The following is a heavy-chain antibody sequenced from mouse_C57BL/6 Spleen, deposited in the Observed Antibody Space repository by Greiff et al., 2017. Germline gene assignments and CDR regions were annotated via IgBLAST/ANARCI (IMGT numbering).Heavy chain of an antibody. J-gene: IGHJ1*03. CDR2: INPSTGGT. CDR1: GYSFTGYY. V-gene: IGHV1-42*01. D-gene: IGHD2-3*01. Sequence: VQLKESGPELVKPGASVTISCKASGYSFTGYYMNWVKQSPEQSLEWIGEINPSTGGTAYNQKFKAKATLTVDKSSSTAYMQLKSLTSEDSAVYDCARAVYDGYERYFDVWGTGTTVTVSS. CDR3: ARAVYDGYERYFDV.